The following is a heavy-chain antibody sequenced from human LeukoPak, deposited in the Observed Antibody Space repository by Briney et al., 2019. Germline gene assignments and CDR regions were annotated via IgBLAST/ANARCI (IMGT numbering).Heavy chain of an antibody. CDR3: AKDGAQYSSGPECDP. Sequence: GGCLRLSCAASGLHFSGTAMSWVRQAPGKGLEWVSAIRHDGMNAYYADSVKDRFTTPRDNSKKTVSLEMSSLTAADTGVYYCAKDGAQYSSGPECDPRGQGALVTVSP. V-gene: IGHV3-23*01. J-gene: IGHJ5*02. CDR2: IRHDGMNA. CDR1: GLHFSGTA. D-gene: IGHD6-19*01.